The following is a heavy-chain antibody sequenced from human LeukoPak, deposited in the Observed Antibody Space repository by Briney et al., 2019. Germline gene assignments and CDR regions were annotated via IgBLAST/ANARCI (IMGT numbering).Heavy chain of an antibody. Sequence: PGRSLRLSCAAFGFTFSSYGMHWVRQAPGKGLEWVAVISYDGSNRYYADSVKGRFTISRDNSKNTLYLQMNSLRAEDTAVYYCAKDVVRVVTVYAFDIWGQGTMVTVSS. J-gene: IGHJ3*02. CDR1: GFTFSSYG. CDR3: AKDVVRVVTVYAFDI. D-gene: IGHD3-3*01. V-gene: IGHV3-30*18. CDR2: ISYDGSNR.